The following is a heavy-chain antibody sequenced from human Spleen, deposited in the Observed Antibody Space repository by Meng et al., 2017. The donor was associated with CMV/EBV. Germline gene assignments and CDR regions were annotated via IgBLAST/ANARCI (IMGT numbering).Heavy chain of an antibody. Sequence: GESLKISCVASGFTVGSNYLTWVRQAPGKGLEWVGFIRYDGSDKFYADSVKGRFTISRDNSKNTLYLQMNSLRVEDTAVYHCAKLSLYCSGTSCYHDYWGQGSLVTVSS. CDR2: IRYDGSDK. CDR1: GFTVGSNY. J-gene: IGHJ4*02. CDR3: AKLSLYCSGTSCYHDY. D-gene: IGHD2-2*01. V-gene: IGHV3-30*02.